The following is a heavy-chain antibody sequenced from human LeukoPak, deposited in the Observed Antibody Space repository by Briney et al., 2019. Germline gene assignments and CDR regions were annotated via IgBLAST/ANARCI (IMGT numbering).Heavy chain of an antibody. CDR1: GFTVSDNY. CDR3: ARDAPQVPAAGVLAS. D-gene: IGHD6-13*01. Sequence: PGGSLRLSCAASGFTVSDNYMSWVRQAPGKGLEWVSVMYSRGDTYYANSVKGRFTFSRDISKNTLYLQMVGLRNEDTAMYYCARDAPQVPAAGVLASWGQGTLVIVSS. J-gene: IGHJ5*02. CDR2: MYSRGDT. V-gene: IGHV3-53*01.